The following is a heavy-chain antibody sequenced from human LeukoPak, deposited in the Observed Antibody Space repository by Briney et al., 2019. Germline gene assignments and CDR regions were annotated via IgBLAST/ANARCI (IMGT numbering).Heavy chain of an antibody. J-gene: IGHJ6*03. CDR3: ARDQTAHIAAAVRYYYYMDV. Sequence: SETLSLTSTVSGGSISSYYWSWIRQPAGKGLEWIGRIYTSGSTNYNPSLKSRVIMSVDTSKNQFSLKLSSVTAADTAVYYCARDQTAHIAAAVRYYYYMDVWGKGTTVTVSS. CDR2: IYTSGST. CDR1: GGSISSYY. V-gene: IGHV4-4*07. D-gene: IGHD6-13*01.